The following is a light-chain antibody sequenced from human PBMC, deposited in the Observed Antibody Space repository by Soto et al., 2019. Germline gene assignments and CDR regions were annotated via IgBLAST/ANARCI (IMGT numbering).Light chain of an antibody. CDR2: GAS. CDR3: QQYGRSPFT. V-gene: IGKV3-15*01. CDR1: QSVSSN. Sequence: EIVMTQSPATLSVVPWERATLSCRASQSVSSNLAWYQHKPGQAPRLLTYGASTRATGIPARFSGSGSGTDFTLTISRLEPEDFAVYYCQQYGRSPFTFGPGTKVDIK. J-gene: IGKJ3*01.